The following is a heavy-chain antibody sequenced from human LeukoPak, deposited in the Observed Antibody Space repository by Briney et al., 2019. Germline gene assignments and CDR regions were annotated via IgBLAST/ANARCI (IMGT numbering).Heavy chain of an antibody. CDR2: ISAYNGNT. V-gene: IGHV1-18*01. D-gene: IGHD6-13*01. Sequence: ASVKVSCKASGYTFTSYGISWVRQAPGQGLEWMGWISAYNGNTNYAQKLQGRVTMTTDTSTSTAYMELRSLRSDDTAVYYCATPRSTAAGIFCFDYWGQGTLVTVSS. CDR1: GYTFTSYG. J-gene: IGHJ4*02. CDR3: ATPRSTAAGIFCFDY.